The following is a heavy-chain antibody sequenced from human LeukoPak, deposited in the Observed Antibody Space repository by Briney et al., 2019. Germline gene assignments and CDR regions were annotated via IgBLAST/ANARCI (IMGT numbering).Heavy chain of an antibody. Sequence: LETLSLTCTVSGGSISSGSYYWGWIRQPPGKGLEWLGTVFYSGTTYYNPSLKSRVTISVDTSKNQLSLGLSSVTAADTAVYYCARLDSGDYFFDYWGQGTLVTVSS. CDR2: VFYSGTT. V-gene: IGHV4-39*01. CDR1: GGSISSGSYY. CDR3: ARLDSGDYFFDY. J-gene: IGHJ4*02. D-gene: IGHD4-17*01.